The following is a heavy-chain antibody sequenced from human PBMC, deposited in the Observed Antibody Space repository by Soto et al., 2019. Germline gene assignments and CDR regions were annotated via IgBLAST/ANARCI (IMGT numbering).Heavy chain of an antibody. V-gene: IGHV4-59*01. CDR3: ARVRCGQSGSCYSQRWFDP. CDR2: IYYSGST. Sequence: QVQLQESGPGLVKPSETLSLTCTVSGGSISSYYWSWIRQPPGKGLEWIGYIYYSGSTNYNPSLKSRVTISVDTSKNQFSLKLSSVTAADTAVYYCARVRCGQSGSCYSQRWFDPWGQGTLVTVSS. J-gene: IGHJ5*02. D-gene: IGHD2-15*01. CDR1: GGSISSYY.